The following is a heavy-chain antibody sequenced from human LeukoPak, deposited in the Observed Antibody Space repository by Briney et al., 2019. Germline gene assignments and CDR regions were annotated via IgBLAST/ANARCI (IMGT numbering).Heavy chain of an antibody. Sequence: GGSLRLSCAASGLTFDDYGMSWVRQAPGKGLEWVSGINWNGGSTGYADSVKGRFTISRDNSKNTLYLQMNSLRAEDTAVYYCAKDQYYELYFFDYWGQGTLVTASS. V-gene: IGHV3-20*04. CDR3: AKDQYYELYFFDY. D-gene: IGHD3-22*01. CDR1: GLTFDDYG. CDR2: INWNGGST. J-gene: IGHJ4*02.